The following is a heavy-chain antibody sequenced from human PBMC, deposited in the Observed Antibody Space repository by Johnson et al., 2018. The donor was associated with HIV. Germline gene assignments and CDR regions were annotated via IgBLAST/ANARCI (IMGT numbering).Heavy chain of an antibody. J-gene: IGHJ3*01. CDR3: ATLWFGEVSVYDAFDV. CDR1: GFTFSSYA. V-gene: IGHV3-30-3*02. CDR2: ISYDGRAA. D-gene: IGHD3-10*01. Sequence: QVQLVESGGGVVQPGGSLRLSCAAFGFTFSSYALHWVRQAPGKGLEWVAVISYDGRAAYYADSVTCRFTSSRNTSKNPLSLQMNSLRPEDSAVYYCATLWFGEVSVYDAFDVWGQGTMVTVSS.